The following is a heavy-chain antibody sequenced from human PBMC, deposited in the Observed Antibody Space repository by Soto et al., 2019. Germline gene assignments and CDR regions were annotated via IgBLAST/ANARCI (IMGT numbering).Heavy chain of an antibody. J-gene: IGHJ6*02. Sequence: GPGKTSETLSLTCTVSGGSMNDYYWSWIRQPAGKGLEWIGRIFTSGNTNYNPPPRSRLTMSVDTSTNQVSLRLTSVTAADTAVYYCASGRLVSRYYGLDVWGQGTTVTVSS. D-gene: IGHD6-6*01. CDR1: GGSMNDYY. V-gene: IGHV4-4*07. CDR2: IFTSGNT. CDR3: ASGRLVSRYYGLDV.